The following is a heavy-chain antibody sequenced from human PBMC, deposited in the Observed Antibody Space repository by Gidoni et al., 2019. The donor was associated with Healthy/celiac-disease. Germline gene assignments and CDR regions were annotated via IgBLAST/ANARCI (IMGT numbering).Heavy chain of an antibody. D-gene: IGHD6-19*01. Sequence: EVQLVESGGGLVKPGGSLRLSCAASGFPFSSYSMNWVRQAPGKGLEWGSSISSSSSYIYYADSVKGRFTISRDNAKNSLYRQMNSLRAEDTAVYYCARDLWYSSGHYYYYGMDVWGQGTTVTVSS. J-gene: IGHJ6*02. V-gene: IGHV3-21*01. CDR3: ARDLWYSSGHYYYYGMDV. CDR2: ISSSSSYI. CDR1: GFPFSSYS.